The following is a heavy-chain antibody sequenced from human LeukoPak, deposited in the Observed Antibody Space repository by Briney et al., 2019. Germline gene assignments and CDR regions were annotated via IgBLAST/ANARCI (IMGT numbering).Heavy chain of an antibody. CDR3: AREDNYDILTGHFQD. CDR2: IKQDGSEK. D-gene: IGHD3-9*01. Sequence: GGSLRLSCVASGFTFSTYWMSWVRQAPGKGLEWVANIKQDGSEKYYVDSVKGRFTISRDNARNSLYLQMNGLRAEDSAVYYCAREDNYDILTGHFQDWGRGTLVTVSS. CDR1: GFTFSTYW. V-gene: IGHV3-7*03. J-gene: IGHJ4*02.